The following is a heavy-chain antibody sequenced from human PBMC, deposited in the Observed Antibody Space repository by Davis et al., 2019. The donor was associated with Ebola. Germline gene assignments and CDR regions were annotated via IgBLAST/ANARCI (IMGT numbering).Heavy chain of an antibody. D-gene: IGHD4-17*01. J-gene: IGHJ4*02. CDR3: ARGRSNRFPNGDYDFDY. Sequence: AASVKVSCKASGYTFTSYYMHWVRQAPGQGLEWMGGIIPIFGTANYAQKFQGRVTITADESTSTAYMELSSLRSEDTAVYYCARGRSNRFPNGDYDFDYWGQGTLVTVSS. V-gene: IGHV1-69*13. CDR1: GYTFTSYY. CDR2: IIPIFGTA.